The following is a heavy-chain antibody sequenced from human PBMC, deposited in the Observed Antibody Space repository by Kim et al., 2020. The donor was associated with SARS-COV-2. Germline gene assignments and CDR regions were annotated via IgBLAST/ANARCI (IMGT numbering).Heavy chain of an antibody. CDR3: TKDRWSTSWSGGGHDAFDI. Sequence: GGSLRLSCAASGFTFSSFAMSWVRQTPGKGLEWVSGITGSGGSTYYADSVKGRFTISRDNFKNTLYLQMNSLRAEDTALYYCTKDRWSTSWSGGGHDAFDIWGQGTMVTVS. CDR1: GFTFSSFA. CDR2: ITGSGGST. D-gene: IGHD2-2*01. V-gene: IGHV3-23*01. J-gene: IGHJ3*02.